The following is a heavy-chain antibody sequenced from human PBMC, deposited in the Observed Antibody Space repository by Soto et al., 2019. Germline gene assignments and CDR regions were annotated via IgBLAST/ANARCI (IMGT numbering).Heavy chain of an antibody. D-gene: IGHD2-2*01. Sequence: ASVKVSCKASGYTFTSYGISWVRQAPGQGLEWMGWISAYNGNTNYAQKLQGRVTMTTDTSTSTAYMELRSLRSDDTAVYYCAREQDIVVVGGIDLDYWGQGTLVTVSS. CDR1: GYTFTSYG. CDR2: ISAYNGNT. CDR3: AREQDIVVVGGIDLDY. J-gene: IGHJ4*02. V-gene: IGHV1-18*01.